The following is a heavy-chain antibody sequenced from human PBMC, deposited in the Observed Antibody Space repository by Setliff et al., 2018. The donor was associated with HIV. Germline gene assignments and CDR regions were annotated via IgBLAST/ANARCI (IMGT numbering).Heavy chain of an antibody. CDR3: ARVKYYYDSSGSSKWGVIAFDI. J-gene: IGHJ3*02. CDR1: GASISSHY. Sequence: SETLSLTCTVSGASISSHYWSWIRQSPGKGLEWIGSIYYSETTNNNPSLKSRVTISVDKSKNQFSLKLSSVTAADTAVYYCARVKYYYDSSGSSKWGVIAFDIWGQGTMVTVSS. D-gene: IGHD3-22*01. V-gene: IGHV4-59*11. CDR2: IYYSETT.